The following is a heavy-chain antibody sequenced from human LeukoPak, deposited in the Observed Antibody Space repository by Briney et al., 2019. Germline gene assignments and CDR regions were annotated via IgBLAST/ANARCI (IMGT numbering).Heavy chain of an antibody. Sequence: EASVKVSCKASGYTFTDYYMHWVRQAPGQGFEWMGWINPNDGDTNYAQKFQGRVTTTRDTSISTAHMEVSRLRSDDTAVYYCARANFLYCSSSTCLFDYWGQGTLVTVSS. CDR1: GYTFTDYY. CDR3: ARANFLYCSSSTCLFDY. J-gene: IGHJ4*02. V-gene: IGHV1-2*02. CDR2: INPNDGDT. D-gene: IGHD2-2*01.